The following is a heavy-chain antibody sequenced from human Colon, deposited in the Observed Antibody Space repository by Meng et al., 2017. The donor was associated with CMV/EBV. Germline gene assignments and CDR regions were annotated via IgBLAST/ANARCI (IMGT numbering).Heavy chain of an antibody. D-gene: IGHD4-23*01. CDR3: ARRSPPHNFGGKRGHYFDF. CDR1: GGSLTGYY. V-gene: IGHV4-59*01. Sequence: SETLSLTCTVSGGSLTGYYWSWIRQPPGKGLEWLGDIYYSGSNYNPSLKSRVNISLDTSRNRFSLSLSSVTAADKAVYYCARRSPPHNFGGKRGHYFDFWGQGTVVTVSS. J-gene: IGHJ4*02. CDR2: IYYSGS.